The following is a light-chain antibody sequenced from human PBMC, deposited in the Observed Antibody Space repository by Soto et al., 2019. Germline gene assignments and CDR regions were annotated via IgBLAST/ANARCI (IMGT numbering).Light chain of an antibody. CDR1: QGVDIY. CDR2: DAS. V-gene: IGKV3-11*01. Sequence: ETILTQSPHTLSLSPGERATLSCRASQGVDIYLAWYQQKPGQAPRLLIYDASKRASGVPGRFIGSGSGTDFTLTISSLEPEDFAVYFCQQRTKWPLPFGGGTKLEIK. J-gene: IGKJ4*01. CDR3: QQRTKWPLP.